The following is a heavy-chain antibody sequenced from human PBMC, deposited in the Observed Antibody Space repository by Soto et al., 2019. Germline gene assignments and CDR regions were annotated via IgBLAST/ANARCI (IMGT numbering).Heavy chain of an antibody. CDR3: ATGYCSSTSCYAGHFDY. CDR1: GYTLTELS. Sequence: GASVKVSCKVSGYTLTELSMHWVRQAPGKGLEWMGGFDPEDGETIYAQKFQGRITMTEDTSTDTAYMELSSLRSEDTAVYYCATGYCSSTSCYAGHFDYWGQGTLVTVSS. CDR2: FDPEDGET. J-gene: IGHJ4*02. D-gene: IGHD2-2*01. V-gene: IGHV1-24*01.